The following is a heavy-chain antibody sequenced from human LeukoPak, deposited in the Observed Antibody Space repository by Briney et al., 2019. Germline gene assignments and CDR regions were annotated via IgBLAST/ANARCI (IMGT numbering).Heavy chain of an antibody. CDR2: AFYIRTA. CDR3: ASVDYYDSSGPDYFDY. CDR1: GGSIITTHYY. J-gene: IGHJ4*02. Sequence: SETLSLTCTVPGGSIITTHYYWGWIRQPPGKGLEWTGSAFYIRTAFYTPSLKNRFTIAVDTSKNEFSLRLSSVTAADTAVYFCASVDYYDSSGPDYFDYWGQGILVTVYS. D-gene: IGHD3-22*01. V-gene: IGHV4-39*07.